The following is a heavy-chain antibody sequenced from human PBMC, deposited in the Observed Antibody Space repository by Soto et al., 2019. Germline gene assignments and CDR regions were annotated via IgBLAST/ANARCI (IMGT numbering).Heavy chain of an antibody. CDR3: ARGETRRCGGAQIH. Sequence: SETLSLTCAVYGGSFSGYYWSWIRQPPGKGLEWIGEINHSGSTNYNPSLKSRVTISVDTSKNQFSLKLSSVTAADTAVYYCARGETRRCGGAQIHWGQGTLVTVS. J-gene: IGHJ4*02. CDR1: GGSFSGYY. D-gene: IGHD1-1*01. V-gene: IGHV4-34*01. CDR2: INHSGST.